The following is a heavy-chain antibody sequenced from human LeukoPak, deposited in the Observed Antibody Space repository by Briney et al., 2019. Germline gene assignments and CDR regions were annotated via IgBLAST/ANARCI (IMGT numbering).Heavy chain of an antibody. J-gene: IGHJ3*02. CDR3: ATSAMGSSWVNDAFDI. V-gene: IGHV4-30-2*01. Sequence: SQTLSLTCAVSGGSISSGGYSWSWIRQPPGKGLEWIGYIYHSGSTYYNPSLKSRVTISVDRSKNQFSPKLSSVTAADTAVYYCATSAMGSSWVNDAFDIWGQGTMVTVSS. D-gene: IGHD6-13*01. CDR2: IYHSGST. CDR1: GGSISSGGYS.